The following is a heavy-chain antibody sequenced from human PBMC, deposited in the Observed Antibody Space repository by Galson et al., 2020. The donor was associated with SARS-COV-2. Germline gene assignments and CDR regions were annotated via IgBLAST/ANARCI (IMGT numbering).Heavy chain of an antibody. CDR3: ARDGQLSSGWAFDY. D-gene: IGHD6-19*01. V-gene: IGHV3-33*03. CDR2: IFYNGSNK. CDR1: GFTFENHA. Sequence: GGSLRLSCAASGFTFENHAMHWVRQPPGKGLDCVAQIFYNGSNKDYLDSVKGRFTISRDNSENTVSLQMDNLRAEDTAVYFCARDGQLSSGWAFDYWGQGTLVTVSS. J-gene: IGHJ4*02.